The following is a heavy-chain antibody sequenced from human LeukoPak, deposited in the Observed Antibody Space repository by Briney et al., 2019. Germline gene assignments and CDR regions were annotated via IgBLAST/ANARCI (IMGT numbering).Heavy chain of an antibody. Sequence: GGSLRLSCAASGFSFSSYWMHWVRQAPGKGLVRVSRINNGGSKTNYADSVKGRFTISRDNARNTLYLQMNSLRAEDTAVYYCATSSWFDPWGQGTLVTVSS. CDR3: ATSSWFDP. CDR2: INNGGSKT. J-gene: IGHJ5*02. CDR1: GFSFSSYW. V-gene: IGHV3-74*01.